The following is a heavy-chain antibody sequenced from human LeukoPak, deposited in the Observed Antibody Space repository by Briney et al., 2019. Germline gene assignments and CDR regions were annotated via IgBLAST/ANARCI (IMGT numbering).Heavy chain of an antibody. Sequence: GGSLRLSCAASGFPFNAYWMTWVRQAPGKGLEWVAVIWYDGSNKYYADSVKGRFTISRDNSKNTLYPQMNSLRAEDTAVYYCARDMSGYSYGSLDYWGQGTLVTVSS. CDR3: ARDMSGYSYGSLDY. V-gene: IGHV3-33*08. J-gene: IGHJ4*02. CDR1: GFPFNAYW. CDR2: IWYDGSNK. D-gene: IGHD5-18*01.